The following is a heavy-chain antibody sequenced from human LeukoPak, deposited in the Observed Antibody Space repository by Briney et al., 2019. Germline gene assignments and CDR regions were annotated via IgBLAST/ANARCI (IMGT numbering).Heavy chain of an antibody. Sequence: SQTLSLTCIVSGGSISSGDYYWSWIRQPPGKRLEWIGYIYYSGSTYYNPSLKSRVTISVDTSKNQFSLKLSSVTAADTAVYYCARGHYDYYYMDVLGKGTTVTVSS. V-gene: IGHV4-30-4*08. CDR1: GGSISSGDYY. J-gene: IGHJ6*03. CDR2: IYYSGST. CDR3: ARGHYDYYYMDV.